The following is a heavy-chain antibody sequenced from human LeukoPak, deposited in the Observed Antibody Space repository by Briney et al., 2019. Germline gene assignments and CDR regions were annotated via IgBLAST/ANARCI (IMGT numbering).Heavy chain of an antibody. V-gene: IGHV4-39*07. J-gene: IGHJ5*02. D-gene: IGHD2-2*01. Sequence: NPSETLSLTCTVYGVSFSGYYWVWIRQPPGKGLEWIGTIYYSGSTYYKPSLKRRVTISVDTSKNQFSLKLSSVTAADTAVYYCAREVDAAAAYNWFDPWGQGTLVTVSS. CDR1: GVSFSGYY. CDR2: IYYSGST. CDR3: AREVDAAAAYNWFDP.